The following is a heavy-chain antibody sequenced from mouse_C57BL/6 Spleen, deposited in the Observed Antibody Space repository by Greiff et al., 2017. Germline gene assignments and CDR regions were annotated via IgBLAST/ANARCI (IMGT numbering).Heavy chain of an antibody. CDR1: GFTFSSYA. Sequence: EVMLVESGEGLVKPGGSLKLSCAASGFTFSSYAVSWVRQTPEKRLEWVAYISSGGDYIYYADTVKGRFTISRDNARNTLYLQMSSLKSEDTAMYYCTRRELGLGYFDYWGQGTTLTVSS. J-gene: IGHJ2*01. CDR3: TRRELGLGYFDY. D-gene: IGHD4-1*01. V-gene: IGHV5-9-1*02. CDR2: ISSGGDYI.